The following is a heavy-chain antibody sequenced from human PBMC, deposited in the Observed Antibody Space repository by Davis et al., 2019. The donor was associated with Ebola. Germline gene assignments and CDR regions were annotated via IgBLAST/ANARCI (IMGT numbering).Heavy chain of an antibody. D-gene: IGHD2-8*02. Sequence: GESLKISCAASGFTFSDYYMNWIRQAPGKGLEWISHISSSGNIIYYADSVKGRFTISRDNSKNTLYLQMNGLRAEDTAVYYCAEIYWVRYGMDVWGQGTTVTVSS. CDR3: AEIYWVRYGMDV. V-gene: IGHV3-11*04. CDR2: ISSSGNII. CDR1: GFTFSDYY. J-gene: IGHJ6*02.